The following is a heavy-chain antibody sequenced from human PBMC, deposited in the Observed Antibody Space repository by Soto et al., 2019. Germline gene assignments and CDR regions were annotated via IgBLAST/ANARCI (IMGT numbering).Heavy chain of an antibody. V-gene: IGHV3-33*06. J-gene: IGHJ4*02. CDR2: IWYDGSNK. CDR3: AKQITMVRGVIITPDDY. D-gene: IGHD3-10*01. Sequence: GGSLRLSCAASGVTFSSYGMHWVRQAPGKGLEWVAVIWYDGSNKYYADSVKGRFTISRDNSKNTLYLQMNSLRAEDTAVYYCAKQITMVRGVIITPDDYWGQGTLVTVSS. CDR1: GVTFSSYG.